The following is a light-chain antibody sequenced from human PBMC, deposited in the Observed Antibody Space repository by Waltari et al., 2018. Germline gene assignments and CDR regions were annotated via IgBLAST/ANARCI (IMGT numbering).Light chain of an antibody. J-gene: IGLJ3*02. Sequence: QSVLTQPPSVSGAPGQRVTISCTGGDSNIGAGYDVHWYQQLPGTAPKLLIYGNTNRPPGVPVPFPGSRSGTSGSLSITGPQAEDEAYYYCQSYDRSLTGSWVFGGGTKLTIL. CDR3: QSYDRSLTGSWV. V-gene: IGLV1-40*01. CDR1: DSNIGAGYD. CDR2: GNT.